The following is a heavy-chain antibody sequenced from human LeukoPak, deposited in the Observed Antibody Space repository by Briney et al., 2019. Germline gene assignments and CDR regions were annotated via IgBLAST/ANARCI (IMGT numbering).Heavy chain of an antibody. CDR3: AKGSVAAAVQLTLDY. Sequence: GGSLRLSCAASGFTFSSYSTNWVRQAPGKGLEWVSYISSSSSTIYYADSVKGRFTISRDNAKNSLYLQMNSLRAEDTAVYYCAKGSVAAAVQLTLDYWGQGALVTVSS. D-gene: IGHD6-13*01. V-gene: IGHV3-48*04. CDR2: ISSSSSTI. CDR1: GFTFSSYS. J-gene: IGHJ4*02.